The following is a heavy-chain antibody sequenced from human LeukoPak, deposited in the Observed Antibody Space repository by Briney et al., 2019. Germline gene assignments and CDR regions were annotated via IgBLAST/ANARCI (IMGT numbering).Heavy chain of an antibody. D-gene: IGHD6-19*01. CDR1: GASVNTYY. J-gene: IGHJ4*02. Sequence: PSETLSLTCTVSGASVNTYYWSWIRQPPGKGLEWIGYMFYSGNSNYSPSLKSRVAISVDTSKNQLSLKVRSVTAADTAVYYCARAGTGWAFDYWGQGTLVTASS. V-gene: IGHV4-59*02. CDR2: MFYSGNS. CDR3: ARAGTGWAFDY.